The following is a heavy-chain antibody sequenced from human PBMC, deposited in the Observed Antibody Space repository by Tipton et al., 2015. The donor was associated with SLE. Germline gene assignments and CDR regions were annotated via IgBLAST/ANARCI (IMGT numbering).Heavy chain of an antibody. V-gene: IGHV4-59*01. CDR1: GGSITNYY. J-gene: IGHJ6*03. Sequence: TLSLTCTVSGGSITNYYWTWIRQTPGKGLEWIGNIYYTGNTNYNPSLKSRVTISIDTSKDQFSLQVTSVTAADTAVYYCARERGEWLQNTYHTDVWGKGTTVTVSS. D-gene: IGHD5-24*01. CDR3: ARERGEWLQNTYHTDV. CDR2: IYYTGNT.